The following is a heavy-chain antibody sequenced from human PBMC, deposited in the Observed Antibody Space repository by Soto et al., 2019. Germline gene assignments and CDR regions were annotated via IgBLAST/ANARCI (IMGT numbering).Heavy chain of an antibody. V-gene: IGHV3-9*01. J-gene: IGHJ6*02. Sequence: GGSLRLSCAASGFIFDEYAMHWARQAPGKGLEWVSGISWNSGTIGYADSVKGRFSISRDNAKNSLYLQMNSLRVEDTALYYCAKAPGDIAPRRQHGDNYGMDVWGQGTTVTVSS. CDR1: GFIFDEYA. D-gene: IGHD6-6*01. CDR3: AKAPGDIAPRRQHGDNYGMDV. CDR2: ISWNSGTI.